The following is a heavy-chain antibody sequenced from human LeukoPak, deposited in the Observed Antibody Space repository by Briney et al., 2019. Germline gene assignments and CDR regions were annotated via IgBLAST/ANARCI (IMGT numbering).Heavy chain of an antibody. D-gene: IGHD3-10*01. CDR1: GYTFTSYG. V-gene: IGHV1-18*01. Sequence: ASVKVSCKASGYTFTSYGTSWVRQAPGQGLEWMGWISAYNGNTNYAQKLQGRVTMTTDTSTSTAYMELRSLRSDDTAVYYCARIPRTMVRGVTNWFDPWGQGTLVTVSS. CDR2: ISAYNGNT. CDR3: ARIPRTMVRGVTNWFDP. J-gene: IGHJ5*02.